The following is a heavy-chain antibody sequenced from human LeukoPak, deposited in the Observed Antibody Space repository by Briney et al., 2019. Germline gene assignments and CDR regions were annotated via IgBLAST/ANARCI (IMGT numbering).Heavy chain of an antibody. J-gene: IGHJ4*02. CDR3: ATDREGDPSAYYLV. CDR2: ISYDGSNK. D-gene: IGHD3-22*01. V-gene: IGHV3-30*03. CDR1: GFTFSSYG. Sequence: PGGSLRLSCAASGFTFSSYGMHWVRQAPGKGLEWVAVISYDGSNKYYADSVKGRFTISRDNSKNTLFLQMNSLRAEDSAVYYCATDREGDPSAYYLVGGQGTLITVSS.